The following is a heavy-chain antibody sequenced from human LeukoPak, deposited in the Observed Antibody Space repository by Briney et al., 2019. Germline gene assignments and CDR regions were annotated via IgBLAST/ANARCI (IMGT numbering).Heavy chain of an antibody. V-gene: IGHV4-59*01. D-gene: IGHD3-10*01. Sequence: KPSETLSLTRTVSGGSISSYYWSWIRQPPGKGLEWIGYIYYSGSTNYNASLKSRVSISVDTSKNQFSLRLSSVTAADAAVYYCARGFYGSGSYYKSPFDCWGQGTLVTVSS. CDR2: IYYSGST. CDR3: ARGFYGSGSYYKSPFDC. J-gene: IGHJ4*02. CDR1: GGSISSYY.